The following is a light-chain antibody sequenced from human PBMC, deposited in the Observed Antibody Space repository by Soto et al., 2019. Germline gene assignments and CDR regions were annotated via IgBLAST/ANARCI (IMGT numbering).Light chain of an antibody. J-gene: IGLJ3*02. CDR1: SSDVGSYSF. CDR3: CSYAGNSGV. Sequence: QSALTQPASVSGSPGQSIIISCTGTSSDVGSYSFVSWYQQHPGKAPKLMIYEVSKRPSGVSNRFSGSKSGNTASLTISGPQPEDEADYYCCSYAGNSGVFGGGTKVTVL. V-gene: IGLV2-23*02. CDR2: EVS.